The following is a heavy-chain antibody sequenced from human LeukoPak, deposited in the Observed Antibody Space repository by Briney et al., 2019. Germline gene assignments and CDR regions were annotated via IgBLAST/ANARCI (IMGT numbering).Heavy chain of an antibody. Sequence: GGSLRLSCAASGFTFSSYSMNWVRQAPGKGLEWVSYISSSSSTIYYADSVKGRFTISRDNSKNTLYLQMNSLRAEDTAVYYCARVLGGSGSPLDYWGQGTLVTVSS. D-gene: IGHD3-10*01. CDR1: GFTFSSYS. V-gene: IGHV3-48*01. CDR3: ARVLGGSGSPLDY. J-gene: IGHJ4*02. CDR2: ISSSSSTI.